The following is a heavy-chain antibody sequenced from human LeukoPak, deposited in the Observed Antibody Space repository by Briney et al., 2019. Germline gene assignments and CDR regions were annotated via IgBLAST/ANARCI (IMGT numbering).Heavy chain of an antibody. J-gene: IGHJ4*02. CDR2: INSDGGST. CDR3: ARAIIPNYYDSSGYLID. D-gene: IGHD3-22*01. Sequence: GGSLRLSCEASGFTFSNFWMHWVRQAPGKGLVWVSRINSDGGSTTYADSVKGRFTISRDNAKNTLYLQMNSLRAEDTAVYYCARAIIPNYYDSSGYLIDWGQGTLVTVSS. CDR1: GFTFSNFW. V-gene: IGHV3-74*01.